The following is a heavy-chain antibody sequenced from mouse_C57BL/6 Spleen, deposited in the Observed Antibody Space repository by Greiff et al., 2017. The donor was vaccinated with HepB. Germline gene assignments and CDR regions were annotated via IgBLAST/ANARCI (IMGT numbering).Heavy chain of an antibody. J-gene: IGHJ4*01. Sequence: VQLQQSGAELVKPGASVKMSCKASGYTFTSYWITWVKQRPGQGLEWIGDIYPGSGSTNYNEKFKSKATLTVDTSSSTAYMQLSSLTSEDSAVYYGARKDGYYVRNAMDYWGQGTSVTVSS. D-gene: IGHD2-3*01. CDR2: IYPGSGST. CDR3: ARKDGYYVRNAMDY. V-gene: IGHV1-55*01. CDR1: GYTFTSYW.